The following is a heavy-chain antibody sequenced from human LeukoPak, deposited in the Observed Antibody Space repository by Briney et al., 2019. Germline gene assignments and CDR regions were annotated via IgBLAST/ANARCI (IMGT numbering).Heavy chain of an antibody. V-gene: IGHV3-23*01. J-gene: IGHJ4*02. CDR3: AKDLDYGDYIDY. CDR1: GFTFRNYA. CDR2: ISGSGGST. D-gene: IGHD4-17*01. Sequence: GGSLRLSCAGSGFTFRNYAMSWVRQAPGKGLEWVSAISGSGGSTYYADSVKGRFTISRDNSKNTLYLQMNSLRAEDTAVYYCAKDLDYGDYIDYWGQGTLVTVSS.